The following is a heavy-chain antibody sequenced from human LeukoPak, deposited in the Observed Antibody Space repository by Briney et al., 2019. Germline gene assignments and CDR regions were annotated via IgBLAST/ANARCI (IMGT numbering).Heavy chain of an antibody. J-gene: IGHJ4*02. CDR1: GFTFSSYS. CDR3: AREEGYSSGGSCYSSY. Sequence: GGSLRLSCAASGFTFSSYSMNWVRQAPGKGLQWVSSISSSSSYIYYADSVKGRFTISRDNAKNSLYLQMNSLRAEDTAVYYCAREEGYSSGGSCYSSYWGQGTLVTVSS. CDR2: ISSSSSYI. D-gene: IGHD2-15*01. V-gene: IGHV3-21*01.